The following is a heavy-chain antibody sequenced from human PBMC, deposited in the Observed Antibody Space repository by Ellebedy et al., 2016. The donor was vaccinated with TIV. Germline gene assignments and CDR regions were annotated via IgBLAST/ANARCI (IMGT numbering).Heavy chain of an antibody. D-gene: IGHD1-7*01. CDR2: LWYDGSNR. CDR1: GFTFSSYG. J-gene: IGHJ4*02. V-gene: IGHV3-33*01. CDR3: ARDTGTRGFDY. Sequence: GESLKISCAASGFTFSSYGMHWVRQAPGKGLEWVAVLWYDGSNRNYEDSVKGRFTISRDNSKNTLFLQMNSLRAEDTAVYYCARDTGTRGFDYWGQGTLVTVSS.